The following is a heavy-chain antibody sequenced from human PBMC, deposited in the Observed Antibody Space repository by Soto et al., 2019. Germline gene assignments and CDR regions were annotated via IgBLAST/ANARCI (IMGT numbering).Heavy chain of an antibody. CDR2: IWYDGSNK. CDR3: ARDWAIPPEDAFDI. Sequence: GGSLRLSCAASGFTFSSYGMHWVRQAPGKGLEWVAVIWYDGSNKYYADSVKGRFTISRENSKNTLYLQMNSLRAEDTAVYYCARDWAIPPEDAFDIWGQGTMVTVSS. J-gene: IGHJ3*02. V-gene: IGHV3-33*01. CDR1: GFTFSSYG. D-gene: IGHD2-21*01.